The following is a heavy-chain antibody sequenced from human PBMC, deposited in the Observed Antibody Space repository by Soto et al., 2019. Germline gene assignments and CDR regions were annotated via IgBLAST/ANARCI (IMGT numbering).Heavy chain of an antibody. CDR2: ISYDGSNK. CDR3: ARNQGPAATAYCYYGMDV. J-gene: IGHJ6*02. V-gene: IGHV3-30-3*01. CDR1: GFTFSSYA. Sequence: GGSLRLSCAASGFTFSSYAMHWVRQAPGKGLEWVAVISYDGSNKYYADSVKGRFTISRDNSKNTLYLQMNSLRAEDTAVYYWARNQGPAATAYCYYGMDVWGQGTTVTVSS. D-gene: IGHD2-2*01.